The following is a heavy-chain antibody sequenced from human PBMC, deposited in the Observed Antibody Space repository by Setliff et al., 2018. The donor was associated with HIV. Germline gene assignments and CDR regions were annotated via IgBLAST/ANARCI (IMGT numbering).Heavy chain of an antibody. CDR3: ASFRGTGTTRSLDHFDY. CDR2: INPNNGVT. D-gene: IGHD1-1*01. J-gene: IGHJ4*03. CDR1: GYTFTGYY. Sequence: ASVKVSCKASGYTFTGYYLHWVRQAPGQGLEWMGRINPNNGVTFYGQKFQGRVTMTRDTSIMTAYMELGRLTYDDTAVYYCASFRGTGTTRSLDHFDYWGPETLLVTVSS. V-gene: IGHV1-2*06.